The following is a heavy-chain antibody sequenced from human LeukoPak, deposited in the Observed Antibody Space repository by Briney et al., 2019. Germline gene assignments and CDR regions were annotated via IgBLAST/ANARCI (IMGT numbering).Heavy chain of an antibody. CDR1: GLTFSKTW. D-gene: IGHD2-21*01. CDR3: AKDRVGGALEF. J-gene: IGHJ4*02. Sequence: AGGSLRLSCEASGLTFSKTWMSWVRQAPGKGLEWVACIMEDGSVQKYVDSVRGRFTISRDNARNSLYLQMNSLRVEDTAVYYCAKDRVGGALEFWGQGTLATVSS. V-gene: IGHV3-7*04. CDR2: IMEDGSVQ.